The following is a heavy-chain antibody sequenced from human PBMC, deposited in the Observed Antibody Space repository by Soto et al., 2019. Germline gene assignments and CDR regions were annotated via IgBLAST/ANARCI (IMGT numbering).Heavy chain of an antibody. CDR1: GASISVIY. V-gene: IGHV4-4*07. Sequence: SETLSLTCTVSGASISVIYCTWIRKSAGKGLEWIGRIYATETTDYHPSLKSRVMMSVDTSKKEFSLKLRSVTAADTAVYYCVRDGTKTLRDWFDPWGQGISVTVS. CDR3: VRDGTKTLRDWFDP. CDR2: IYATETT. J-gene: IGHJ5*02. D-gene: IGHD1-1*01.